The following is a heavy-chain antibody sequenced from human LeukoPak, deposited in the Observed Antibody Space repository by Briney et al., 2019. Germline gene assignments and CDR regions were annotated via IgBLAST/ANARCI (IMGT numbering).Heavy chain of an antibody. CDR3: ARDNLWEPKDFQH. D-gene: IGHD1-26*01. CDR2: ISSSTSHI. Sequence: GGSLRLSCAASGFTFSSYTMNWVRQAPGKGLEWVSSISSSTSHIYYADSVKGRFTISRDNAENSLYLELNSLRAEDTAVYYCARDNLWEPKDFQHWGQGTLVTVSS. CDR1: GFTFSSYT. V-gene: IGHV3-21*01. J-gene: IGHJ1*01.